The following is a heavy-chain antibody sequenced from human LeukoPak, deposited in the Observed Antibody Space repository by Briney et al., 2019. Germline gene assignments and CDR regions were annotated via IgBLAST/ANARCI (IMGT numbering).Heavy chain of an antibody. CDR1: GFTFSSYA. CDR3: TTGGGSCYSCPDY. V-gene: IGHV3-23*01. CDR2: ISGSGGST. D-gene: IGHD2-15*01. Sequence: GGSLRLSCAAPGFTFSSYAMSWVRQAPGKGLEWVSAISGSGGSTYYADSVKGRFTISRDNSKNTLYLQMNSLRAEDTAVYYCTTGGGSCYSCPDYWGQGTLVTVSS. J-gene: IGHJ4*02.